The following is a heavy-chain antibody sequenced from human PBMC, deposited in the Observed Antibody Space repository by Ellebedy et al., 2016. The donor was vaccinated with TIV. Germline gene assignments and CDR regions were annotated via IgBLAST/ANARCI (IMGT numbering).Heavy chain of an antibody. J-gene: IGHJ4*02. CDR1: GGFISHYY. V-gene: IGHV4-59*01. Sequence: MPSETLSLTCAVSGGFISHYYWTWIRQSPETGLEWIGYLYHSGSNGSNPSLKSRVTISVDTPKNQFSLKMNSVTASYTAVYYCARGAPFPYYFDSWGQGLLVTVSS. CDR2: LYHSGSN. CDR3: ARGAPFPYYFDS.